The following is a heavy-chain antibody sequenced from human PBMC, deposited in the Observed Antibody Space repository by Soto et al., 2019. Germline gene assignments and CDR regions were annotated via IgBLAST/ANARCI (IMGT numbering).Heavy chain of an antibody. CDR2: IYYSGRT. V-gene: IGHV4-39*01. Sequence: SETLSLTCTVSGGSVSSSDYYWGWIRQPPGKGLQWIGSIYYSGRTYYNPSLKSRVTISVDTSKNQFSLKLISLTAADTAVYYCARHEDSSSWYNWFDPWGQGTLVTVSS. CDR3: ARHEDSSSWYNWFDP. D-gene: IGHD6-13*01. J-gene: IGHJ5*02. CDR1: GGSVSSSDYY.